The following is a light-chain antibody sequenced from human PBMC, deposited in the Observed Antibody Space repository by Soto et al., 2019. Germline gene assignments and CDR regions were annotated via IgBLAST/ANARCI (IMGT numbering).Light chain of an antibody. CDR3: QHYSLYSPWT. V-gene: IGKV1-5*01. CDR1: QNINAW. CDR2: DAS. Sequence: DIHMTQSPSSLSVSVGDRVTITCRPSQNINAWLAWYQQRPGQAPKLLIYDASTVQSGVQSRFSGSGSGTEFTLTISSLQPDDSATYYCQHYSLYSPWTFGQGTKVQIK. J-gene: IGKJ1*01.